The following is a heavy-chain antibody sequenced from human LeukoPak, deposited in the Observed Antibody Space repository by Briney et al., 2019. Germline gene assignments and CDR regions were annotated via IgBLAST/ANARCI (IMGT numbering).Heavy chain of an antibody. D-gene: IGHD3-22*01. J-gene: IGHJ4*02. CDR3: ARTLYDSSGYYYGYEGF. Sequence: ASVKVSCKASGGTFSSYAISWVRQAPGQGLEWMERIIPIFGTANYAQKFQGRVTITTDESTSTAYMELSSLRSEDTAVYYCARTLYDSSGYYYGYEGFWGQGTLVTVSS. CDR2: IIPIFGTA. V-gene: IGHV1-69*05. CDR1: GGTFSSYA.